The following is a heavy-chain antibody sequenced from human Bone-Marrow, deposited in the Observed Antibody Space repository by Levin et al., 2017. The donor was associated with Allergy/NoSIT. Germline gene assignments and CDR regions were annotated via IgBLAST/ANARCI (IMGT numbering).Heavy chain of an antibody. J-gene: IGHJ6*03. D-gene: IGHD3-3*01. V-gene: IGHV3-33*01. CDR3: AREKRITIFGVVIPYYYDYYMDV. CDR2: IWYDGSNK. CDR1: GFTFSSYG. Sequence: GGSLRLSCAASGFTFSSYGMHWVRQAPGKGLEWVAVIWYDGSNKYYADSVKGRFTISRDNSKNTLYLQMNSLRAEDTAVYYCAREKRITIFGVVIPYYYDYYMDVWGKGTTVTVSS.